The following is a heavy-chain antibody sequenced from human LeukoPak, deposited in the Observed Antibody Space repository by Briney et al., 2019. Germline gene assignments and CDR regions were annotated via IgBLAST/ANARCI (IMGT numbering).Heavy chain of an antibody. CDR3: TRAPRLRASRSGYYFDY. D-gene: IGHD3-3*01. J-gene: IGHJ4*02. CDR1: GFTFSSYA. V-gene: IGHV3-23*01. Sequence: GGSLRLSCAASGFTFSSYAMSWVRQAPGKGLEWVSAISGSGGSTYYADSVKGRFAISRDDSKSIAYLQMNSLKTEGTAVYYCTRAPRLRASRSGYYFDYWGQGTLVTVSS. CDR2: ISGSGGST.